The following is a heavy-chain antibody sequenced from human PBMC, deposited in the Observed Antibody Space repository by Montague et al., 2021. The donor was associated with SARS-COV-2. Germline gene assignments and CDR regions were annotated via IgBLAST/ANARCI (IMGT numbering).Heavy chain of an antibody. V-gene: IGHV4-39*01. J-gene: IGHJ4*02. D-gene: IGHD1-26*01. CDR1: GDSVYKSYFY. CDR2: VYYSGAT. CDR3: ARRINSGSYSDS. Sequence: SETLSLTCSVSGDSVYKSYFYWGWIRQPPGKGLEWIGNVYYSGATHYNAALKSRLTISVDTSKNQFSLKLNSVTAADTAVYYCARRINSGSYSDSWGQGTLVTVSS.